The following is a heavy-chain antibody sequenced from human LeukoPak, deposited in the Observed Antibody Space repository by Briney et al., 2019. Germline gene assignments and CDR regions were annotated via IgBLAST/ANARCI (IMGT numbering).Heavy chain of an antibody. CDR2: INHSGST. Sequence: SQTLSLTCIVSGGSISSGDYYWSWIRQPPGKGLEWIGYINHSGSTYYKPSLKSRVTIPVDRSKNHFSLNLSYVTAADTAVYYCARATLATAKDCSRGSCYYFDYWGQGTLVTVSS. CDR1: GGSISSGDYY. J-gene: IGHJ4*02. V-gene: IGHV4-30-2*01. CDR3: ARATLATAKDCSRGSCYYFDY. D-gene: IGHD2-15*01.